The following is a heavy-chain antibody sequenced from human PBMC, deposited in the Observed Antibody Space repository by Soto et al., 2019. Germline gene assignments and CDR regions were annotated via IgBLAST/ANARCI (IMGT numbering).Heavy chain of an antibody. Sequence: SETLSLTCAVYGGSFSGYYWSWIRQPPGKGLEWIGEINHSGSTNYNPSLKSRVTISVDTSKNQFSLKLSSVTAADTAVYYCARAPPELELLNSFDYWGQGTLVTVSS. D-gene: IGHD1-7*01. CDR3: ARAPPELELLNSFDY. CDR1: GGSFSGYY. J-gene: IGHJ4*02. V-gene: IGHV4-34*01. CDR2: INHSGST.